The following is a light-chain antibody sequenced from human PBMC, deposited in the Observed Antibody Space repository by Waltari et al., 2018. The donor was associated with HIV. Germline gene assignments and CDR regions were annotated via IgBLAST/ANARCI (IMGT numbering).Light chain of an antibody. CDR2: GEN. CDR3: NSRDSSGHWF. Sequence: SSELAQDPAVSVALGQTVRITCQGDSVRSYYASWYQQKPGQAPVLVVYGENNRPSGIPDRVSGSSSGNTASLTIAVAQAEDEADYDCNSRDSSGHWFFGGGTKVTVL. J-gene: IGLJ3*02. CDR1: SVRSYY. V-gene: IGLV3-19*01.